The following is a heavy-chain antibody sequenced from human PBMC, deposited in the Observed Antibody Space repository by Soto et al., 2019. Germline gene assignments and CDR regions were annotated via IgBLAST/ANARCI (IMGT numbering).Heavy chain of an antibody. Sequence: QVQLVQSGAEVKKPGASVKFSCKASGYTFTSYDINWVRQATGQGLEWMGWMNPNSGNTGYAQKFQGRVTMTRNTSISTAYMELSSLRSEDTAVYYCASLPWANYYYYGMDVWGQGTTVTVSS. CDR3: ASLPWANYYYYGMDV. D-gene: IGHD7-27*01. CDR1: GYTFTSYD. V-gene: IGHV1-8*01. J-gene: IGHJ6*02. CDR2: MNPNSGNT.